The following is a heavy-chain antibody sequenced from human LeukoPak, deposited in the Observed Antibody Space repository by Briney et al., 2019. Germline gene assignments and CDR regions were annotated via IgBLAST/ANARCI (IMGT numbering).Heavy chain of an antibody. CDR1: AFTISRYW. CDR3: ARFYRGSVDY. CDR2: INNDGSIT. Sequence: GGSLTLSCAASAFTISRYWMHWVRPAPGKGLVWVSNINNDGSITAHADSVKGRFTISRDNVKNTLYLQMNRLRAEDTAVYYCARFYRGSVDYWGQGTLVTVSS. V-gene: IGHV3-74*01. D-gene: IGHD3-16*01. J-gene: IGHJ4*02.